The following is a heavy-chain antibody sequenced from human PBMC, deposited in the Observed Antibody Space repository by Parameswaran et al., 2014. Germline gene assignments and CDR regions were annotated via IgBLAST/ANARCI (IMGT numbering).Heavy chain of an antibody. D-gene: IGHD6-6*01. Sequence: VRQAPGKGLEWVANIKQDGSEKYYVDSVKGRFTISRDNAKNSLYLQMNSLRAEDTAVYYCARDGVRAARPFGFDYWGQGTLVTVSS. J-gene: IGHJ4*02. CDR2: IKQDGSEK. CDR3: ARDGVRAARPFGFDY. V-gene: IGHV3-7*01.